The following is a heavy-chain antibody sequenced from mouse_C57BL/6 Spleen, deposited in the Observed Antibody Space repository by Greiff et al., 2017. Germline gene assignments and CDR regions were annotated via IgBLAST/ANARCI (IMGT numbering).Heavy chain of an antibody. J-gene: IGHJ3*01. D-gene: IGHD1-1*01. Sequence: QVQLQQSGAELVKPGASVKMSCKASGYTFTTYPIEWMKQNHGKSLEWIGNFHPYNDDTTYNEKFKGKATLTVEKSSSTVYLERSRLTSDDSAVYYCARKDYGSSYGFAYWGQGTLVTVSA. CDR2: FHPYNDDT. CDR3: ARKDYGSSYGFAY. CDR1: GYTFTTYP. V-gene: IGHV1-47*01.